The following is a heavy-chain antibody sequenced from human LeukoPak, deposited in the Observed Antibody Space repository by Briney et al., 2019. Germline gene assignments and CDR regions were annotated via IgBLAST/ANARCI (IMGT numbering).Heavy chain of an antibody. J-gene: IGHJ4*02. CDR3: AKVGDGYNQRYYFDY. Sequence: EPSETLSLTCTASGGSLSTDYWSLIRQPPGKGLEWIGNIYYGGSANYNPSLRSRVTISLDTSKNQFSLKLTSVTAADTAVYYCAKVGDGYNQRYYFDYWGQGILVTVSS. V-gene: IGHV4-59*12. CDR1: GGSLSTDY. D-gene: IGHD5-24*01. CDR2: IYYGGSA.